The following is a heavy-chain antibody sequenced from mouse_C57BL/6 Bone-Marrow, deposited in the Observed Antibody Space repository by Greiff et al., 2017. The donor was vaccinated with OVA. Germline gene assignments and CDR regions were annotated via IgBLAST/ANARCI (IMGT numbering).Heavy chain of an antibody. J-gene: IGHJ4*01. CDR2: INPSNGGT. CDR1: GYTFTSYW. Sequence: QVQLQQPGTELVKPGASVKLSCKASGYTFTSYWMHWVKQRPGQGLEWIGNINPSNGGTNYNEKFKSKAKLTVDKSSSTADMQLSSLTSEDSAVYYCARTPRQLRLPHYYAMDYWGQGTSVTVSS. V-gene: IGHV1-53*01. D-gene: IGHD3-2*02. CDR3: ARTPRQLRLPHYYAMDY.